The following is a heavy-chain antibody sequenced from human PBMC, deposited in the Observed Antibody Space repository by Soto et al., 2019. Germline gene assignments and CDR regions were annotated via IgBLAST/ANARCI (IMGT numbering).Heavy chain of an antibody. V-gene: IGHV5-10-1*01. CDR3: ARHGLLGYCSSTSCYANWFDP. J-gene: IGHJ5*02. CDR1: GYSFTSYW. CDR2: IDPSDSYT. Sequence: GESLKISCKGSGYSFTSYWISWVRQMPGKGLEWMGRIDPSDSYTNYSPSFQGHVTISADKSISTAYLQWSSLKASDTAMHYCARHGLLGYCSSTSCYANWFDPWGQGTLVTVSS. D-gene: IGHD2-2*01.